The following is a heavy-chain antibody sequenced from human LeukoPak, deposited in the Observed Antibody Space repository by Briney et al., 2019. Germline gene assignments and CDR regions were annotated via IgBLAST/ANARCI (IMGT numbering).Heavy chain of an antibody. Sequence: GGSLRLSCAASGFTLSSYAMSWVRQAPGKGLEWVSAISGSGGSTYYADSVKGRFTISRDNSKNTLYLQMNSLRAEDTAVYYCAKGTMVRGVYGYWGQGTLVTVSS. CDR2: ISGSGGST. V-gene: IGHV3-23*01. CDR3: AKGTMVRGVYGY. J-gene: IGHJ4*02. CDR1: GFTLSSYA. D-gene: IGHD3-10*01.